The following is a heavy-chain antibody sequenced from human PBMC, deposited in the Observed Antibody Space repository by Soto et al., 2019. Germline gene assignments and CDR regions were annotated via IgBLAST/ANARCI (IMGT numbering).Heavy chain of an antibody. CDR3: VRLRYCSSTSCHRFDP. V-gene: IGHV4-59*12. J-gene: IGHJ5*02. Sequence: ASETLSLTCTVSGGSISSYYGSWIRKPPGKGLEWIGYIYYSGSTNYNPSLKSRVTISVDTSKNQLSLKLSSVTAADTAVYYCVRLRYCSSTSCHRFDPWGQGTLVTVSS. CDR2: IYYSGST. CDR1: GGSISSYY. D-gene: IGHD2-2*02.